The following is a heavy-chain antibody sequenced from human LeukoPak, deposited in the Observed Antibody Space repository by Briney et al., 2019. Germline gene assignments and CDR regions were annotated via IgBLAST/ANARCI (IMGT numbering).Heavy chain of an antibody. V-gene: IGHV3-74*01. CDR1: GFTLSSYW. CDR3: TSGSYDT. D-gene: IGHD2-2*03. Sequence: GGSLRLSCAGSGFTLSSYWMHWVRQGPGKGLVRVSHINSDGSSASYVDSVKGRFTISRDNAKNTLYLQMNSLRADDTAVYYCTSGSYDTWGQGTLVTVSS. CDR2: INSDGSSA. J-gene: IGHJ5*02.